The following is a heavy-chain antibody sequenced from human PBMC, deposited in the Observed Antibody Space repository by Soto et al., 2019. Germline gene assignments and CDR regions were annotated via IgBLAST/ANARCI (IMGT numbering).Heavy chain of an antibody. CDR1: GGSISSSNW. V-gene: IGHV4-4*02. CDR3: ARACLNGICYTQGLDL. CDR2: IHHSGIS. J-gene: IGHJ4*02. Sequence: QVQLQESGPGLVKPSGTLSLTCGVSGGSISSSNWWSWVRQPPGKGLEWIGEIHHSGISKYNPSLQSRLTISLDKSKNPFSLQLPSVTAADTAVYYCARACLNGICYTQGLDLWGQGTLVLVSS. D-gene: IGHD2-8*01.